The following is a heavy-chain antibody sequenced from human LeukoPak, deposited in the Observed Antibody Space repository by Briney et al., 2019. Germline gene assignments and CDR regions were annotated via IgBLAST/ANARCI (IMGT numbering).Heavy chain of an antibody. CDR2: TNHSGST. CDR3: ARGLVVPAAMLSYYYYMDV. V-gene: IGHV4-34*01. J-gene: IGHJ6*03. D-gene: IGHD2-2*01. Sequence: PSETLSLTCAVYGGSFSGYYWSWIRQPPGKGLEWIGETNHSGSTNYNPSLKSRVTISVDTSKNQFSLKLSSVTAADTAVYYCARGLVVPAAMLSYYYYMDVWGKGTTVTVSS. CDR1: GGSFSGYY.